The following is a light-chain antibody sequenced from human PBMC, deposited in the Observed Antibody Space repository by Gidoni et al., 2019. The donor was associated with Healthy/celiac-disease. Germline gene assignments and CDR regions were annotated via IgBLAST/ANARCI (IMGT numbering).Light chain of an antibody. V-gene: IGKV1D-8*01. Sequence: IWMTQSPSLLSASTRDRGTTSRRMSHSLNSYLAWYQQNPGKAPELLIYAGSTWKSGVPSRFSGSGSGTDFTLTISRLEAEDFATYYCIQYYRFPQTFGQGTKVEIK. CDR1: HSLNSY. CDR3: IQYYRFPQT. CDR2: AGS. J-gene: IGKJ2*01.